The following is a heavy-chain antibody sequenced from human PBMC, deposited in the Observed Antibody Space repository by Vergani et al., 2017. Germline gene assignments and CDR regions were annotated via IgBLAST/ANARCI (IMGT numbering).Heavy chain of an antibody. D-gene: IGHD2-2*01. V-gene: IGHV1-2*02. CDR1: GYTFTGYY. Sequence: QVQLVQSGAEVKKPGASVKVSCKASGYTFTGYYMHWVRQAPGQGFEWMGWINPNSGGTNYAQKFQGRVTMTRDTSISPAYMELSRLRSDDTAVYYCARDLPRYCSSTSCYGNGMDVWGQGTTVTVSS. CDR2: INPNSGGT. CDR3: ARDLPRYCSSTSCYGNGMDV. J-gene: IGHJ6*02.